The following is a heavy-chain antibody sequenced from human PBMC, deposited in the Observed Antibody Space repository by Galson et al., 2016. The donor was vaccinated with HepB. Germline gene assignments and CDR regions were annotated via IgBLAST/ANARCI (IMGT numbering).Heavy chain of an antibody. J-gene: IGHJ6*02. D-gene: IGHD2-21*01. V-gene: IGHV3-23*01. CDR1: GFTFSTYS. Sequence: SLRLSCAASGFTFSTYSMTWVRQAPGKGLEWVSAISGTGGRTHYADSVKGRFSISRDGSKNTLYLQLNTLRVDDTAVYYCAKSYCGGECYYRMDVWGQGTTVTVSS. CDR2: ISGTGGRT. CDR3: AKSYCGGECYYRMDV.